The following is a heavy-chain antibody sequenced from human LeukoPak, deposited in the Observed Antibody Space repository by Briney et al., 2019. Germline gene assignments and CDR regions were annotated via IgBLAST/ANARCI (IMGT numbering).Heavy chain of an antibody. J-gene: IGHJ4*02. CDR3: TQDYYVPLY. CDR2: IGSRAYAGTT. D-gene: IGHD3-22*01. V-gene: IGHV3-49*04. Sequence: GGSLRLSCTPSGFTFGDYAMSWVRQAPGKGLEWLGFIGSRAYAGTTGYAASVKGRFTISRDDSKSIAYLQMNSLKTEDTAVYYCTQDYYVPLYWGRGTLVTVSS. CDR1: GFTFGDYA.